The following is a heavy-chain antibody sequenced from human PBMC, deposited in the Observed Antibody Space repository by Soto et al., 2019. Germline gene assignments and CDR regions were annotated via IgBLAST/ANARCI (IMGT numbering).Heavy chain of an antibody. J-gene: IGHJ4*02. CDR2: IHHSANT. D-gene: IGHD1-26*01. CDR3: AKMVRATLADY. Sequence: QVQLQESGPGLVKPSGTLSLSCSVSDASISSTSSGDWWSWVRQPPGKGLEWIGEIHHSANTNYNPSLKSRVTMSVDKSKNQFSLRLSSVTAADTAVYYCAKMVRATLADYWGQGTLVTVSS. CDR1: DASISSTSSGDW. V-gene: IGHV4-4*02.